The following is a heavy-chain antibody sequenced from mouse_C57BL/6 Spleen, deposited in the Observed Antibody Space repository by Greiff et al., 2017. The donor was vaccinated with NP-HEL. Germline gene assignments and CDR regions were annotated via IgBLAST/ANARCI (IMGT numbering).Heavy chain of an antibody. CDR2: ISSGSSTI. CDR1: GFTFTDYG. J-gene: IGHJ3*01. CDR3: ARHLRDSSGYGWFAY. V-gene: IGHV5-17*01. D-gene: IGHD3-2*02. Sequence: EVKLVESGGGLVKPGGSLKLSCAASGFTFTDYGMHWVRPAPEKGLEWVAYISSGSSTIYYADTVKGRFTISRDNAKNTLFLQMTSLRSEDTAMYYCARHLRDSSGYGWFAYWGQGTLVTVSA.